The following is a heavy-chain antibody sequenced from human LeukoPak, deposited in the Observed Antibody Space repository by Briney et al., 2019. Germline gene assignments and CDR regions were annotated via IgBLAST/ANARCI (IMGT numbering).Heavy chain of an antibody. CDR1: GGSISSYY. V-gene: IGHV4-59*01. J-gene: IGHJ5*02. CDR2: IYYSGST. CDR3: ARANRYSYGLDWFDP. D-gene: IGHD5-18*01. Sequence: SETLSLTCTVSGGSISSYYWSWIRQPPGKGLEWIGYIYYSGSTNYNPSLKSRVTISVDTSKNQFSLKLSSVTAADTAVYYCARANRYSYGLDWFDPWSQGTLVTVSS.